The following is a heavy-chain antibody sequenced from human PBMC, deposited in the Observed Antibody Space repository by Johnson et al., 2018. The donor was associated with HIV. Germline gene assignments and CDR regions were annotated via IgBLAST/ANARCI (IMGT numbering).Heavy chain of an antibody. CDR3: AKQQLVPDDAFDI. Sequence: QVQLVESGGGVVQPGRSLRLSCAASGFTFSSYAMHWVRQAPGKGLEWVAVIWYDGSNKYYADSVKGRFTISRDNSKNTLYLQMNSLRAEDKAVYYCAKQQLVPDDAFDIWGQGTMVNVST. CDR1: GFTFSSYA. J-gene: IGHJ3*02. D-gene: IGHD6-6*01. V-gene: IGHV3-33*06. CDR2: IWYDGSNK.